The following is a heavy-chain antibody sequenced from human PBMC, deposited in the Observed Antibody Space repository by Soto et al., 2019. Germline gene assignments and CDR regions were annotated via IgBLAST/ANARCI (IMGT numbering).Heavy chain of an antibody. Sequence: QVQLQESGPGLVKPSGTLSLTCAVSSGSISSSNWWSWVRQPPGKGLEWIGEIYHSGSTNYNPSLKRRVTISVDKSTNQFSLQLSGGAAADTAVYYCAGGITVAGPARDGFDIWGQGTMVTVSS. CDR2: IYHSGST. J-gene: IGHJ3*02. D-gene: IGHD6-19*01. V-gene: IGHV4-4*02. CDR3: AGGITVAGPARDGFDI. CDR1: SGSISSSNW.